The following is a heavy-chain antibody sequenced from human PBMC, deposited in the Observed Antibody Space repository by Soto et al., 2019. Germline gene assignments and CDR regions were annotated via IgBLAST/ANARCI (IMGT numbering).Heavy chain of an antibody. D-gene: IGHD4-17*01. J-gene: IGHJ6*02. V-gene: IGHV1-69*13. Sequence: SVKVSGKASGGTFSSYAIGWVRQAPGQGLEWMGGIIPIFGTANYAQKFQGRVTITADESTSTAYMELSSLRSEDTAVYYCARDPRQDFYGDYDPDYYYSGMDVWGQGTTVTVSS. CDR3: ARDPRQDFYGDYDPDYYYSGMDV. CDR1: GGTFSSYA. CDR2: IIPIFGTA.